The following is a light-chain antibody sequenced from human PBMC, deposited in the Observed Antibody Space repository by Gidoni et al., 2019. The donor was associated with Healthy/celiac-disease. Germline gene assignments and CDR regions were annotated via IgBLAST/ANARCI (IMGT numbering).Light chain of an antibody. J-gene: IGKJ1*01. V-gene: IGKV1-39*01. CDR2: AAS. CDR3: QQSYSNSPT. Sequence: DIQMTQSPSSLSASVGDRVTITCRASQSMSSYLNWYQQKPGKAPKLLIYAASSLQSGVPSRFSGSGSGTDFTLTISSLQPEDFATYYCQQSYSNSPTFGQGTKVEIK. CDR1: QSMSSY.